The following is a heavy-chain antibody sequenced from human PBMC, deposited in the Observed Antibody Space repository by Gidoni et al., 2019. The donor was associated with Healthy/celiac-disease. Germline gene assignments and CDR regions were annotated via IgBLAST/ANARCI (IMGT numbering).Heavy chain of an antibody. CDR3: ARGGGRGTIMAVAGGGGARTLRGFDP. J-gene: IGHJ5*02. CDR2: INHSDST. Sequence: QVQLQPWGAGLFKPSETLSLTCAVSGGSFRGSYCRWKRQHPGKGVERIGEINHSDSTNYNPSLKSRVTITIDTSKNQFSLELSSVTAADAAVYYCARGGGRGTIMAVAGGGGARTLRGFDPWGQGTLVTVSS. D-gene: IGHD6-19*01. V-gene: IGHV4-34*01. CDR1: GGSFRGSY.